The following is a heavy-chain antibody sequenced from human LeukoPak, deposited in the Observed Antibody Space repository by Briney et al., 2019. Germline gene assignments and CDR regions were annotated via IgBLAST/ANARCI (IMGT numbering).Heavy chain of an antibody. CDR2: IIPIFGIA. V-gene: IGHV1-69*04. CDR1: GGTFSSYA. CDR3: ARDLVDTAMVTASKGFDP. J-gene: IGHJ5*02. D-gene: IGHD5-18*01. Sequence: SVKVSCKASGGTFSSYAISWVRQAPGQGLEWMGRIIPIFGIANYAQKFQGRVTITADKSTSTAYMEPSSLRSEDTAVYYCARDLVDTAMVTASKGFDPWGQGTLVTVSS.